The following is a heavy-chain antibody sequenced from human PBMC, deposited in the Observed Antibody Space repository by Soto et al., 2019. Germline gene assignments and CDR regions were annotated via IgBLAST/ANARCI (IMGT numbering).Heavy chain of an antibody. D-gene: IGHD3-10*01. CDR3: ARSATGSYHSAY. CDR1: GYAFTSYG. CDR2: IAPHSGRT. V-gene: IGHV1-18*04. Sequence: GPVVKKPGASVRVSCMTSGYAFTSYGVNWVRQVPGHGLEWMGWIAPHSGRTTYLPKFQGRVTITADPSTNTAYMELTSLSSDDTGIYFCARSATGSYHSAYWGQGTVVTVSA. J-gene: IGHJ4*02.